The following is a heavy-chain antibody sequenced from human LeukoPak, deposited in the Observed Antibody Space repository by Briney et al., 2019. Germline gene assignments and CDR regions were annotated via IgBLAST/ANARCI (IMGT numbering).Heavy chain of an antibody. CDR1: GYTFTGYY. CDR3: ARERITIFGVVWWYFDY. V-gene: IGHV1-2*06. Sequence: GASVKVSCKASGYTFTGYYMHWVRQAPGQGLEWMGRINPNRGGTNYAQKFQGRVTMTRDTSISTAYMELSRLRSDDTAVYYCARERITIFGVVWWYFDYWGQGTLVTVSS. CDR2: INPNRGGT. J-gene: IGHJ4*02. D-gene: IGHD3-3*01.